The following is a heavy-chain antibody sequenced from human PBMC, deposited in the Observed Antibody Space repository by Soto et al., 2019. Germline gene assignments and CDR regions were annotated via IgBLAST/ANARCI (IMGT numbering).Heavy chain of an antibody. V-gene: IGHV3-23*01. J-gene: IGHJ6*02. CDR3: ARHYGDYLPYNSYGMDV. D-gene: IGHD4-17*01. CDR1: GFIFSSYA. Sequence: EVQLLESGENLVQPGGSLRLSCTASGFIFSSYAMSWVRQAPGKGLEWVSGIGGGGGSTYYADSVKGRFTISRDNSKNTLYLQMNSLRAEDTALYYCARHYGDYLPYNSYGMDVWGQGTTVTVSS. CDR2: IGGGGGST.